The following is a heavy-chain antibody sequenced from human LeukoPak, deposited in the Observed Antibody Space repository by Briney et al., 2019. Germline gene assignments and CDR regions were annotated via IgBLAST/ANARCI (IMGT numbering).Heavy chain of an antibody. J-gene: IGHJ4*02. CDR3: VRKLGDYYFDH. D-gene: IGHD7-27*01. V-gene: IGHV3-11*01. CDR2: ITNSGNMR. Sequence: PGGSLRLSCAASGVTFSDHYMSWVRQAPGKGLEWLSYITNSGNMRYYADSVKGRFTISRDNANDSLYLQMNSLRAEDTAVYYCVRKLGDYYFDHWGQGTLVTVSS. CDR1: GVTFSDHY.